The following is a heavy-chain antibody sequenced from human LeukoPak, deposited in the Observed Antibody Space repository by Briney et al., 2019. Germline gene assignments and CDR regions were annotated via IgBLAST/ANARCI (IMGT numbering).Heavy chain of an antibody. J-gene: IGHJ4*02. D-gene: IGHD5-18*01. V-gene: IGHV3-7*01. CDR1: GFTFSSYG. Sequence: PGGSLRLSCAVSGFTFSSYGMNWVRHSREKGLEWVANIKQDGSEKNYVDSEKGRFTISRDNAKNTLYLQMNSLRVEDTAVYYCARGGAAMAYYWGQGTLVTVSS. CDR2: IKQDGSEK. CDR3: ARGGAAMAYY.